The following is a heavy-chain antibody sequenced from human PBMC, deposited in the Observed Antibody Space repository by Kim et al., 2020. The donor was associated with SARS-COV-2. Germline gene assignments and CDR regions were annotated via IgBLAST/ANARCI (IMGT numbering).Heavy chain of an antibody. V-gene: IGHV1-3*01. CDR3: ARDWEAASGTWWFDP. D-gene: IGHD1-1*01. Sequence: QKFQGRVPITRDTSASTDYMELRSLRSEDTAVYYCARDWEAASGTWWFDPWGQGTLVTVSS. J-gene: IGHJ5*02.